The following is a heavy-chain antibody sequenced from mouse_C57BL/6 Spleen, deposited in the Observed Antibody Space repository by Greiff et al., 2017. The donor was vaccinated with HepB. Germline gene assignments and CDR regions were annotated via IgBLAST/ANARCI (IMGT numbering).Heavy chain of an antibody. J-gene: IGHJ3*01. V-gene: IGHV3-6*01. D-gene: IGHD1-1*01. Sequence: EVQRVESGPGLVKPSQSLSLTCSVTGYSITSGYYWNWIRQFPGNKLEWMGYISYDGSNNYNPSLKNRISITRDTSKNQFFLKLNSVTTEDTATYYCAREGAHYYGSSFWFAYWGQGTLVTVSA. CDR3: AREGAHYYGSSFWFAY. CDR1: GYSITSGYY. CDR2: ISYDGSN.